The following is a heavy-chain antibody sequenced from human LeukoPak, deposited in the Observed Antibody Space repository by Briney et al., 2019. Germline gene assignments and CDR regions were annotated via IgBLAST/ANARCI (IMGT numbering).Heavy chain of an antibody. D-gene: IGHD3-22*01. CDR1: GYTLTELS. CDR3: ARDPSNSRGYRIYFDF. Sequence: ASVKVSCKVSGYTLTELSMHWVRQAPGKGLEWMGGFDPEDGETIYAQKFQGRVTMTEDTSTDTAYMELSSLRSEDTAVYYCARDPSNSRGYRIYFDFWGQGTVVTVS. CDR2: FDPEDGET. V-gene: IGHV1-24*01. J-gene: IGHJ4*02.